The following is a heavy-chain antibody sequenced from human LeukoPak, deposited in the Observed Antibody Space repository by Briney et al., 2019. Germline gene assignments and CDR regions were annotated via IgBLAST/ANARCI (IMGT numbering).Heavy chain of an antibody. CDR1: GGSISSSSYY. CDR2: IYYSGST. V-gene: IGHV4-39*01. J-gene: IGHJ5*02. CDR3: ARSSIVVVPAAIRWFDP. D-gene: IGHD2-2*02. Sequence: SETPSLTCTVSGGSISSSSYYWGWIRQPPGKGLEWIGSIYYSGSTYYNPSLKSRVTISVDTSKNQFSLKLSSVTAADTAVYYCARSSIVVVPAAIRWFDPWGQGTLVTVSS.